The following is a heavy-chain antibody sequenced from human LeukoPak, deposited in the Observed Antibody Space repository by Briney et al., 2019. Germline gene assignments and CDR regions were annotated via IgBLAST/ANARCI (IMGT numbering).Heavy chain of an antibody. CDR1: GYTFTSYY. CDR3: ARKPFAYYGSGSALSGMDV. D-gene: IGHD3-10*01. CDR2: INPSGGST. Sequence: ASVKVSCKASGYTFTSYYMHWVRQAPGQGLERMGIINPSGGSTSYAQKFQGRVTMTRDTSTSTVYMELSSLRSEDTAVYYCARKPFAYYGSGSALSGMDVWGQGTTVTVSS. V-gene: IGHV1-46*01. J-gene: IGHJ6*02.